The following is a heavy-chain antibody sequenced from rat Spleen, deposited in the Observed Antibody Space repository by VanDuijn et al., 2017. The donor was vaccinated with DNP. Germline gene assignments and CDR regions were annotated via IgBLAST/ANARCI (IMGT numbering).Heavy chain of an antibody. Sequence: EVQVLESGGGLVQPGNSLKLSCATSGFTFSTAWMYWYRQFPEKRLEWVARIKAKSNNYATDYTESVKGRFTISRDDSKSSIYLQMNSLRSEDTAIYYCVRPDVYYGLEDWSANWGQGTLVTVSS. CDR1: GFTFSTAW. CDR2: IKAKSNNYAT. CDR3: VRPDVYYGLEDWSAN. D-gene: IGHD1-6*01. J-gene: IGHJ3*01. V-gene: IGHV6-6*01.